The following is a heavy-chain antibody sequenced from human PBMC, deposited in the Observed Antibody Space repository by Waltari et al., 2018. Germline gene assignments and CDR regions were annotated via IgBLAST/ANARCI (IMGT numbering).Heavy chain of an antibody. D-gene: IGHD3-10*01. Sequence: QVQLVQSGAEVKKPGASVKVSCKTSGYTFTGYYIHWVRQAPGQGLEGRGWIDPSSGGTNNSQKFQGRVTMTRDTSASTAYMDLSSLRSGDTALYYCARGSRAIRGLDRSPYFDYWGQGILVTVSS. CDR1: GYTFTGYY. CDR3: ARGSRAIRGLDRSPYFDY. J-gene: IGHJ4*02. CDR2: IDPSSGGT. V-gene: IGHV1-2*02.